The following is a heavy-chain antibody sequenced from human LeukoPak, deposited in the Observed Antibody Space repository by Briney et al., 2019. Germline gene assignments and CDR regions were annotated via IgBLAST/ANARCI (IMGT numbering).Heavy chain of an antibody. J-gene: IGHJ4*02. Sequence: SETLSLTCTVSGGSISSYYWSWIRQPPGKGLEWIGYIYYSGSTNYNPSLESRVTISVDTSKNQFSLKLSSVTAADTAVYYCAREWDYDSSGYYGTFDYWGQGTLVTVSS. CDR1: GGSISSYY. V-gene: IGHV4-59*01. D-gene: IGHD3-22*01. CDR2: IYYSGST. CDR3: AREWDYDSSGYYGTFDY.